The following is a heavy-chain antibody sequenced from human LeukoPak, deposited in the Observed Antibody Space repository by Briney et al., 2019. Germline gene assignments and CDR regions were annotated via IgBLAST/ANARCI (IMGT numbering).Heavy chain of an antibody. V-gene: IGHV4-39*01. Sequence: SETLSLTCTVSRGSISNSNNYYWGWVRPSPGKGLEWIGSIYYSGSTYYNPSLKSQVTISVDPSQNLFSLKLTPVTAADTTVYYCARHGHLHHCGYWDQVTLVSVSS. CDR1: RGSISNSNNYY. D-gene: IGHD1-14*01. CDR3: ARHGHLHHCGY. J-gene: IGHJ4*02. CDR2: IYYSGST.